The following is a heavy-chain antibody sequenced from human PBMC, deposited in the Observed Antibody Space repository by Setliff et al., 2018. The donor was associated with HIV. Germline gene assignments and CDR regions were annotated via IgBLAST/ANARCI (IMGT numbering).Heavy chain of an antibody. J-gene: IGHJ4*02. CDR2: IYYSGST. CDR1: GGSISSGGYY. V-gene: IGHV4-31*03. D-gene: IGHD5-18*01. CDR3: ARDSGGYNYGFAVGSFGY. Sequence: SETLSLTCTVSGGSISSGGYYWSWIRQHPGKGLEWIGYIYYSGSTYYNPSLKSRVTISLATSKNQFSLKLSSVTAADTAVYYCARDSGGYNYGFAVGSFGYWGQGALVTVSS.